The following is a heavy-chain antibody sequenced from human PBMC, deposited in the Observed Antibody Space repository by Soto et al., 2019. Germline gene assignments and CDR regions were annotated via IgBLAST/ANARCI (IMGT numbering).Heavy chain of an antibody. D-gene: IGHD6-13*01. Sequence: QVQLVESGGGVVQPGRSLRLSCAASGFTFSSYGMHWVRQAPGEGLEWVAVISYDGSNKYYADSVKGRFTISRDNSKNTLYLQMNSLRAEDTAVYYCAKIAAAEGWGGYYGMDVWGQGTTVTVSS. CDR3: AKIAAAEGWGGYYGMDV. CDR2: ISYDGSNK. J-gene: IGHJ6*02. CDR1: GFTFSSYG. V-gene: IGHV3-30*18.